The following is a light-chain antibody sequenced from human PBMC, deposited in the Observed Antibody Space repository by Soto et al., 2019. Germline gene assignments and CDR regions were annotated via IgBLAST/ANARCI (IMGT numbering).Light chain of an antibody. J-gene: IGKJ5*01. V-gene: IGKV3-20*01. Sequence: EIVLTQSPDTLSLSPGDRATLSCRASQSVSNNYLAWYQQKPGQAPRLLIYGASARATGIPDRFSGSGSGTDFTLTISRLEPEDFAVYYCQQYGSSTITFGQGTRLEIK. CDR1: QSVSNNY. CDR2: GAS. CDR3: QQYGSSTIT.